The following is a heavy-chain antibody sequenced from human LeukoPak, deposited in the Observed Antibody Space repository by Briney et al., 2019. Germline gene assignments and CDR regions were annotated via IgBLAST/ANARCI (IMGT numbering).Heavy chain of an antibody. CDR3: ATKIYYDSSAPD. V-gene: IGHV4-4*07. D-gene: IGHD3-22*01. CDR1: GGSISSYY. Sequence: SETLSLTCTVSGGSISSYYWSWIRQPAGKGLEWIGRIYASGSTNYNPSLKSRVTMSVDTSKNQFSLKLSSVTAADTAVYYCATKIYYDSSAPDWGQGTLVTVSS. CDR2: IYASGST. J-gene: IGHJ4*02.